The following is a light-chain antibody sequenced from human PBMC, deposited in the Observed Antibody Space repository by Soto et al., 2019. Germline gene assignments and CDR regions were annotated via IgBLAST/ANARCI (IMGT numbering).Light chain of an antibody. CDR1: QDIGNA. V-gene: IGKV1-6*01. Sequence: ALQMTQSPYSLSASVGDRVTITCRASQDIGNALGWYQQKPGRAPKILIYAASSLQSGVPSRFSGSGSGTDFTLTISSLQSEDFATYYCQQHSNLPLTFGQGTNLRVK. CDR3: QQHSNLPLT. J-gene: IGKJ2*01. CDR2: AAS.